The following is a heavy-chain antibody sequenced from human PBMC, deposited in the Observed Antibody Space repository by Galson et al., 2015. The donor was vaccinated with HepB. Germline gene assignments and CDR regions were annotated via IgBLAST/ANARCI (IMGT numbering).Heavy chain of an antibody. CDR1: GGTFSSYA. D-gene: IGHD1-20*01. J-gene: IGHJ6*02. CDR2: IIPIFGTA. V-gene: IGHV1-69*13. CDR3: AKCLNFDYYYGMDV. Sequence: SVKVSCKASGGTFSSYAISWVRQAPGQGLEWMGGIIPIFGTANYAQKFQGRVTITADESTSTAYMELSSLRSEDTAVYYCAKCLNFDYYYGMDVWGQGTTVTVSS.